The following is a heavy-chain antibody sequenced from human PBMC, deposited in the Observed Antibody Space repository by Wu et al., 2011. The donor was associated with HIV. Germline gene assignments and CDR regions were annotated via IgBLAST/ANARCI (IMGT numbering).Heavy chain of an antibody. CDR2: IIPIFGTA. CDR1: GGTFSSYA. Sequence: QVQLVQSGAEVKKPGSSVKVSCKASGGTFSSYAISWVRQAPGQGLEWMGRIIPIFGTANYAQKFQGRVTITADESTSTAYMELSSLRSEDTAVYYCARDSFYYDFGSGYFSDYWGQGTLVTVSS. V-gene: IGHV1-69*15. D-gene: IGHD3-3*01. J-gene: IGHJ4*02. CDR3: ARDSFYYDFGSGYFSDY.